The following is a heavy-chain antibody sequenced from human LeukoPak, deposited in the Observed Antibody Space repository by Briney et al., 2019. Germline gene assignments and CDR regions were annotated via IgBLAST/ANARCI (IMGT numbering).Heavy chain of an antibody. D-gene: IGHD4-11*01. CDR1: GYSFNKFG. CDR3: ATGWLYHDYSFDY. V-gene: IGHV1-18*01. J-gene: IGHJ4*02. CDR2: ISCYNGDT. Sequence: ASVKVSCKASGYSFNKFGISWVRQAPGQGLQWMGWISCYNGDTHYAQKFQGRVTMTEDTSTDTAYMELSSLRSEDTAVYYCATGWLYHDYSFDYWGQGTLVTVSS.